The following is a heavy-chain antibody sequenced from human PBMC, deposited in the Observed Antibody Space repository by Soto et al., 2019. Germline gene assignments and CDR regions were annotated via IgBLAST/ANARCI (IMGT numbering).Heavy chain of an antibody. Sequence: ASVKVSCKASGYTITSYAIHWVRQAPGQRLEWMGWINAGYGNTKYSQKFQGRVTSTRDTSASTAYMELNSLRSEDTAVYYWARTYYDILTGYSPNPFDYWGQGTLVTVSS. J-gene: IGHJ4*02. CDR3: ARTYYDILTGYSPNPFDY. CDR1: GYTITSYA. CDR2: INAGYGNT. V-gene: IGHV1-3*01. D-gene: IGHD3-9*01.